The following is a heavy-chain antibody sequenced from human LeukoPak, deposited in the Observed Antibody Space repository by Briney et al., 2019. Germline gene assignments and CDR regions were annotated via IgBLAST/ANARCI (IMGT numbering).Heavy chain of an antibody. V-gene: IGHV4-38-2*02. CDR1: GYSISSGYY. D-gene: IGHD3-3*01. Sequence: SETLSLTCTVSGYSISSGYYWGWIRQPPGNGLEWIGSIYHSGSTYYNPSLKSRVTISVDTSKNQFSLKLSSVTAAATAVYYCARDCDFWSGYYGGGGDYWGQGTLVTVSS. J-gene: IGHJ4*02. CDR3: ARDCDFWSGYYGGGGDY. CDR2: IYHSGST.